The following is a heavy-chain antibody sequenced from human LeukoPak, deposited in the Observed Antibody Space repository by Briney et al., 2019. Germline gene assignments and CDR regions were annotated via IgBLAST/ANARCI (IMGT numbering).Heavy chain of an antibody. CDR3: AKVERGQWLLDWYFDL. CDR2: ISGSGGST. Sequence: GGSLRLSCAASGFTFSSYAMSWVRQAPGKGLEWVSAISGSGGSTYYADSVKGRFTISRDNSKNTLYLQMNSLRAEDTAVYYCAKVERGQWLLDWYFDLWGRGTLVTVSS. CDR1: GFTFSSYA. V-gene: IGHV3-23*01. J-gene: IGHJ2*01. D-gene: IGHD6-19*01.